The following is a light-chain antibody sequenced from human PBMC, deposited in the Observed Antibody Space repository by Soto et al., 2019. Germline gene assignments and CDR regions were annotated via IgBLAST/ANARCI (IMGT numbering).Light chain of an antibody. V-gene: IGLV2-8*01. CDR2: EVS. CDR1: SSDIGAYNY. J-gene: IGLJ1*01. CDR3: SSYAGNNTYV. Sequence: QSVLTQPPSVSGSPGQSFTISCTGTSSDIGAYNYVSWYQQRPGKAPKLMIYEVSRRPSGVPYRFSGSKSGSTASLTVSGLHTEDEADYYCSSYAGNNTYVFGSGTKVTVL.